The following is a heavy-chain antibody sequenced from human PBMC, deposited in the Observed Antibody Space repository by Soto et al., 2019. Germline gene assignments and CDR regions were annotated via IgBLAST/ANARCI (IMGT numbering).Heavy chain of an antibody. D-gene: IGHD2-15*01. J-gene: IGHJ6*02. CDR1: GFTFRNYA. Sequence: QVQLVESGGGVVQPGRSLRLSCAASGFTFRNYAMHWVRQAPGKGLECVAVISYDGGNKFYRDYVKGRFTISRDNSKNTLNQQINSLRYEDTAVYYCARGDREDIAVVIGVRPGEYGVDVWGQGTTVTVSS. CDR3: ARGDREDIAVVIGVRPGEYGVDV. CDR2: ISYDGGNK. V-gene: IGHV3-30-3*01.